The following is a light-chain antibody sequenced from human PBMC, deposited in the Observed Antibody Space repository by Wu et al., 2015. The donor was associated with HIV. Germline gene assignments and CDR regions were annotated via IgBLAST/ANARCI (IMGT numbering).Light chain of an antibody. Sequence: EIVMTQSPAALSLSPGERVTLSCRASQSVDDKLAWYQKKPGQAPRLLIYDASTRATGFPARFSGRGSETEFTLTISSMQSEDFAVYYCQQRSNWPITFGQGTRLEIK. CDR2: DAS. CDR3: QQRSNWPIT. CDR1: QSVDDK. V-gene: IGKV3-15*01. J-gene: IGKJ5*01.